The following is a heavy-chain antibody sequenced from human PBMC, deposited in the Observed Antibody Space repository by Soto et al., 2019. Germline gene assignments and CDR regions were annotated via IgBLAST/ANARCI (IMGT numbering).Heavy chain of an antibody. J-gene: IGHJ5*02. Sequence: QLQLQETGPGLVRPSETLSLTCTVSGGSTGSSRYSWGWIRQPPGKGLEWMGSVSYSGSTYYNPSLQSRVTLSVDTSKNQVSLKLPSVTAADTAMYSCAGRTFGGDSWGQGTLVTVSS. V-gene: IGHV4-39*01. D-gene: IGHD3-16*01. CDR2: VSYSGST. CDR1: GGSTGSSRYS. CDR3: AGRTFGGDS.